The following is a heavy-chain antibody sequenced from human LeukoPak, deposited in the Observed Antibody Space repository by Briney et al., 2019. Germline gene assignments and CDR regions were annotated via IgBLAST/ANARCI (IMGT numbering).Heavy chain of an antibody. CDR1: GFTFSSYS. J-gene: IGHJ3*02. CDR2: ISSSSSYI. Sequence: GGSLRLXCAASGFTFSSYSMNWVRQAPGKGLEWVSSISSSSSYIYYADSVKGRFTISRDNAKNSLYLQMNSLRAEDTAVYYCARDPRGGYSYGYSAFDIWGQGTMVTVSS. V-gene: IGHV3-21*01. D-gene: IGHD5-18*01. CDR3: ARDPRGGYSYGYSAFDI.